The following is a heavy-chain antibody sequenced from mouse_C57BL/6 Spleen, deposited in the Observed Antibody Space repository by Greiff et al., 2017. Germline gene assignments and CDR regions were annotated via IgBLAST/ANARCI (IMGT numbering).Heavy chain of an antibody. CDR3: ARLMVTTGYWYSEV. CDR2: ITNKANGYTT. J-gene: IGHJ1*03. CDR1: GFTFTDYY. V-gene: IGHV7-3*01. Sequence: EVKLVESGGGLVQPGGSLSLSCAASGFTFTDYYMSWVRQPPGKALEWLGFITNKANGYTTEYSASVKGRFTISRDNSQRILYLQMNALRAEDSATYYCARLMVTTGYWYSEVWGTGTTVTVSS. D-gene: IGHD2-2*01.